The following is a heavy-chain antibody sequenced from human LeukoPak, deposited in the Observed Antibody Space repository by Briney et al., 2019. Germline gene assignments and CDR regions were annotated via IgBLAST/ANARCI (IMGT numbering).Heavy chain of an antibody. CDR3: ARDRDHLGSFFDY. V-gene: IGHV1-69*05. Sequence: ASVKVSCKASGGTFSSYAISWVRQAPGQGLEWMGGIIHIFGTANYAQKFQGRVTITTDESTSTAYMELSSLRSEDTAVYYCARDRDHLGSFFDYWGQGTLVTISS. CDR1: GGTFSSYA. D-gene: IGHD1-14*01. J-gene: IGHJ4*02. CDR2: IIHIFGTA.